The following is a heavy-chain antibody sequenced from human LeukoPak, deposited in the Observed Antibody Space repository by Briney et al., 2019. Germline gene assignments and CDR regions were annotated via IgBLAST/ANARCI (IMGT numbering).Heavy chain of an antibody. CDR2: IIPIFGTA. Sequence: GASVKVSCKASGGTFSSYAISWVRQAPGQGLEWMGGIIPIFGTANYAQKFQGRVTITADESTSTAYMELSSLRSEDTAVYYCASNRPGTAMVNYFDYWGQGTLVTVSS. D-gene: IGHD5-18*01. CDR1: GGTFSSYA. CDR3: ASNRPGTAMVNYFDY. J-gene: IGHJ4*02. V-gene: IGHV1-69*13.